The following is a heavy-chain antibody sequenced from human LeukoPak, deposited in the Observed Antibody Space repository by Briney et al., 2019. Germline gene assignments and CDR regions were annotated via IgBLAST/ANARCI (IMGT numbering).Heavy chain of an antibody. Sequence: GGSLRLSCAASGFTFSSYAMSWVRQAPGKGLEWVSAISGSGGSTYYADSVKGRFTISRDNSKNTLYLQMNSLRAEDTAVYYCAKRPEYCSSTSCYSIDYWGQGTLVTVSS. D-gene: IGHD2-2*01. CDR1: GFTFSSYA. V-gene: IGHV3-23*01. CDR3: AKRPEYCSSTSCYSIDY. CDR2: ISGSGGST. J-gene: IGHJ4*02.